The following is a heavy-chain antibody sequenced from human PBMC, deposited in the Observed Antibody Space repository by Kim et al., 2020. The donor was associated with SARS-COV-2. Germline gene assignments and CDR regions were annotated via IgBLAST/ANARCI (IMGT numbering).Heavy chain of an antibody. CDR1: GGSISSGGYY. V-gene: IGHV4-31*03. J-gene: IGHJ4*02. Sequence: SETLSLTCTVSGGSISSGGYYWSWIRQHPGKGLEWIGYIYYSGSTYYNPSLKSRVTISVDTSKNQFSLKLSSVTAADTAVYYCARVGVAAAEYYFDYWGQGTLVTVSS. CDR2: IYYSGST. D-gene: IGHD6-13*01. CDR3: ARVGVAAAEYYFDY.